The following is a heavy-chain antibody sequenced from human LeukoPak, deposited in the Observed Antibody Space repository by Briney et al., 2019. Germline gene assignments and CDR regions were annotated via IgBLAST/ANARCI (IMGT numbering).Heavy chain of an antibody. CDR2: MNPNSGNT. CDR1: GDTFTSYD. D-gene: IGHD3-16*02. Sequence: ASVKVSCKASGDTFTSYDINWVRQATGQGLEWMGWMNPNSGNTGYAQKFQGRLTMTTDTSTTTAYMELRSLRSDDTAVYYCARCDYVWGNYRSRPILYFDKWGQGTLVTVSS. V-gene: IGHV1-8*01. CDR3: ARCDYVWGNYRSRPILYFDK. J-gene: IGHJ4*02.